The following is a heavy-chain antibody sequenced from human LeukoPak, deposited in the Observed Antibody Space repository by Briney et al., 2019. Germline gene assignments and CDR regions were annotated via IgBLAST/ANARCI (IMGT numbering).Heavy chain of an antibody. CDR2: IIPIFGTA. CDR1: GGTFSNYA. Sequence: SVKVSCKASGGTFSNYAISWVRQAPGQGLEWMGGIIPIFGTANYAQKFQGRVTITADESTSTAYMELSSLRSEDTAVYYCARAPAYGSGSYEYFQHWGQGTLVTVSS. V-gene: IGHV1-69*01. J-gene: IGHJ1*01. D-gene: IGHD3-10*01. CDR3: ARAPAYGSGSYEYFQH.